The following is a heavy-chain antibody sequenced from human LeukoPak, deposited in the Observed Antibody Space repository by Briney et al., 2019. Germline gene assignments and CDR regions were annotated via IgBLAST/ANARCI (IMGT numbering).Heavy chain of an antibody. V-gene: IGHV3-30*02. J-gene: IGHJ4*02. D-gene: IGHD3-10*01. CDR1: GFTFSSYG. CDR2: IRYDGSNK. Sequence: GGSLRLSCAASGFTFSSYGMHWVRQAPGKGLEWVAFIRYDGSNKYYADSVKGRFTISRDNSKNTLYLQMNSLRAEDTAVYYCARTMVRGVIGDFDYWGQGTLVTVSS. CDR3: ARTMVRGVIGDFDY.